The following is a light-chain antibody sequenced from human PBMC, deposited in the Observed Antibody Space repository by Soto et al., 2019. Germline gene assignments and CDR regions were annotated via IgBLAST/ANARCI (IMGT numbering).Light chain of an antibody. CDR2: TTS. V-gene: IGKV1-39*01. CDR1: QNISSY. J-gene: IGKJ1*01. Sequence: DIQLTQSPSSLSASVGDRVTITCRASQNISSYLNWYQQKPGKAPNLLIYTTSNLESGVPSRFSGSGSGTDFTLTINSLQPEDFATYFCQQSYSRPLTFGQGTQLDIK. CDR3: QQSYSRPLT.